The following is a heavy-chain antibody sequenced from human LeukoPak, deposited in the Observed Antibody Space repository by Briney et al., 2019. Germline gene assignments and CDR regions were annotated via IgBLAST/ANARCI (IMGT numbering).Heavy chain of an antibody. J-gene: IGHJ4*02. CDR2: IRGSGGVT. CDR1: GFIFSSDA. Sequence: GGSLRLSCAASGFIFSSDAVSWVRQAPGKGLQWVSDIRGSGGVTYYADSVKGRFTISRDNSKNTLYLQMNSLRAEDTAVYYCAKEGRVTMGVVVITTGYYFNYWGQGTLVTVSS. CDR3: AKEGRVTMGVVVITTGYYFNY. D-gene: IGHD3-22*01. V-gene: IGHV3-23*01.